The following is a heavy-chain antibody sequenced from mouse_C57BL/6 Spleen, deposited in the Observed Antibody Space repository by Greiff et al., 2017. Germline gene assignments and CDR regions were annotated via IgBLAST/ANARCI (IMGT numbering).Heavy chain of an antibody. CDR3: ARPYYYGSPYYYAMDY. J-gene: IGHJ4*01. Sequence: VQLQQPGTELVKPGASVKLSCKASGYTFTSYWMHWVKQRPGQGLEWIGNINPSNGGTNYNEKFKSKDTLTVDKSSSTAYMQLSSLTSEDSAVYYCARPYYYGSPYYYAMDYWGQGTSGTVSS. CDR1: GYTFTSYW. V-gene: IGHV1-53*01. CDR2: INPSNGGT. D-gene: IGHD1-1*01.